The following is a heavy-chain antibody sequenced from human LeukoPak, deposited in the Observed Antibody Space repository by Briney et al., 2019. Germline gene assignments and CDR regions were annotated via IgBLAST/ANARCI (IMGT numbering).Heavy chain of an antibody. Sequence: SETLSLTCTVSGGSISSGDYYWSWIRQPAGKGLEWIGRIYTSGSTNYNPSLKSRVTMSVDTSKNQFSLKLSSVTAADTAVYYCARDSVPAAIWGQGTLVTVSS. D-gene: IGHD2-2*01. CDR3: ARDSVPAAI. J-gene: IGHJ4*02. V-gene: IGHV4-61*02. CDR2: IYTSGST. CDR1: GGSISSGDYY.